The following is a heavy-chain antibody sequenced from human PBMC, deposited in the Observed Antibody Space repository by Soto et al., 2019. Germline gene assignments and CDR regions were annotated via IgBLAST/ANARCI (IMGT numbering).Heavy chain of an antibody. CDR2: INAFNGNT. CDR3: ARQNAEYFQN. CDR1: GYTFTTFG. J-gene: IGHJ1*01. V-gene: IGHV1-18*01. Sequence: QVQLVQSGVEVKKPGASVKVSCKASGYTFTTFGITWVRQAPGQGLQWMGWINAFNGNTNYAQKLQGRVTMTTDTSTSTAYMERKSLRSDDTAVYYCARQNAEYFQNWGQGTLVTVS.